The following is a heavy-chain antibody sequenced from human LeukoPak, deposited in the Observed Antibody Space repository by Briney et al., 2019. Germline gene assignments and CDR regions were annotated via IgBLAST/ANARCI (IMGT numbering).Heavy chain of an antibody. Sequence: SETLSLTCTVSGGSISSYYWSWIRQPPGKGLEWIGYIYYSGSTNYNPSLKSRVAISVDTSKNQFSLKLSSVTAADTAVYYCAGEGDSIDYWGQGTLVTVSS. D-gene: IGHD2-21*02. CDR1: GGSISSYY. CDR2: IYYSGST. V-gene: IGHV4-59*08. CDR3: AGEGDSIDY. J-gene: IGHJ4*02.